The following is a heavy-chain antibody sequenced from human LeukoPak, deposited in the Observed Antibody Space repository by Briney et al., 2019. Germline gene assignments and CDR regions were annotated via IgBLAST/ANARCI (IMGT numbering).Heavy chain of an antibody. Sequence: GGSLRLSCAASGFTFSSYSMNWVRQAPGKGLEWVSYISSSSSTIYYADSVKGRFTISRDNAKNSLYLQMNSLRAEDTAVYYCARDFAYSSGGDDAFDIWGQGTMVTVSS. CDR2: ISSSSSTI. J-gene: IGHJ3*02. D-gene: IGHD6-19*01. CDR1: GFTFSSYS. CDR3: ARDFAYSSGGDDAFDI. V-gene: IGHV3-48*01.